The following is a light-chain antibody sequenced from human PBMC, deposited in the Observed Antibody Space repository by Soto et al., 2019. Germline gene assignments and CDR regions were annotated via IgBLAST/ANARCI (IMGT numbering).Light chain of an antibody. CDR3: LLSYSAARPV. CDR1: TGAVTSGHY. J-gene: IGLJ2*01. V-gene: IGLV7-46*01. CDR2: DTT. Sequence: QAVVTQEPSLTVSPGGTVTLTCDSSTGAVTSGHYPYWFQQKPGQAPRTLIYDTTNKHSWTPARFSGSLLGGKAALTLSGAQPEDEAEYYCLLSYSAARPVFGGGTKLTVL.